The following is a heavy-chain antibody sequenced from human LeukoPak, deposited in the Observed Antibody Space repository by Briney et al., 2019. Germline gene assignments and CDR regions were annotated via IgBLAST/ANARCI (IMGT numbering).Heavy chain of an antibody. Sequence: GGSLRLSCAASGFTFSSYTMSWVRQAPGKGLEWVSAISGSGGSTYYADSVKGRFTISRDNSKNTLYLQMNSLRAEDTAVYYCAKDRYYGSGSYYAYYYYGMDVWGQGTTVTVSS. CDR3: AKDRYYGSGSYYAYYYYGMDV. J-gene: IGHJ6*02. V-gene: IGHV3-23*01. CDR1: GFTFSSYT. CDR2: ISGSGGST. D-gene: IGHD3-10*01.